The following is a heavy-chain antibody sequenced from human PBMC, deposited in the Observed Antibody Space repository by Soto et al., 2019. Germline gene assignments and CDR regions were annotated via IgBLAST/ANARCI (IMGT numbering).Heavy chain of an antibody. J-gene: IGHJ4*02. D-gene: IGHD3-9*01. CDR1: GGSISSGCYY. V-gene: IGHV4-31*03. CDR2: IYYSGST. CDR3: ARASGVARYFAGAYFDY. Sequence: QVQLQESGPGLVKPSQTLSLTCTVSGGSISSGCYYWSWIRQHPGKGLEWIGYIYYSGSTYYNPSLKSRVTISVDTSKNQFSLKLSSLTAADTAVYYCARASGVARYFAGAYFDYWGQGTLVTVSS.